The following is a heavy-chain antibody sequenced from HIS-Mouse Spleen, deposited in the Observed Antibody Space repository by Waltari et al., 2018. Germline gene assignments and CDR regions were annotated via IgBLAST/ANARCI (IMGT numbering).Heavy chain of an antibody. CDR2: IYYSGST. CDR3: AREIPYSSSWYDWYFDL. V-gene: IGHV4-39*07. CDR1: GGSIRSSTYY. Sequence: QLQLQESGPGLVKPSETLSLTCTVSGGSIRSSTYYLGWLRQPPGKGLEWIGSIYYSGSTYYNPSLKSRVTISVDTSKNQFSLKLSSVTAADTAVYYCAREIPYSSSWYDWYFDLWGRGTLVTVSS. D-gene: IGHD6-13*01. J-gene: IGHJ2*01.